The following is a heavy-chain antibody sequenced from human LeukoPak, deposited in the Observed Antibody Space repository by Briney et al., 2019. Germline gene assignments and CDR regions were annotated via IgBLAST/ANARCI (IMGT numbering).Heavy chain of an antibody. V-gene: IGHV3-53*01. J-gene: IGHJ3*02. CDR3: ARDYNYCSRDRCYDAFDI. D-gene: IGHD2-2*01. CDR2: IYSGGST. Sequence: QPGGSLRLSCAASGFTVSSNYMSWVRQAPGKGLEWVSVIYSGGSTYYADSVKGRFTISRDNSKNTLYLQMNSLRAEDTAVYYCARDYNYCSRDRCYDAFDIWGQGTMVTVSS. CDR1: GFTVSSNY.